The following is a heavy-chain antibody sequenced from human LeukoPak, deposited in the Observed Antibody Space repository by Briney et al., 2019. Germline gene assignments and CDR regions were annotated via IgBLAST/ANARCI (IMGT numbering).Heavy chain of an antibody. V-gene: IGHV3-21*01. CDR3: ARDGTTGTTPARY. CDR2: ISSSSYI. D-gene: IGHD1-1*01. J-gene: IGHJ4*02. CDR1: GFTFSSYS. Sequence: PGGSLRLSCAASGFTFSSYSMNWVRQAPGKGLEWVSSISSSSYIYYADSVKGRFTISRDNAKNSLYLQMNSLRAEDTAVYYCARDGTTGTTPARYWGQGTLVTVSS.